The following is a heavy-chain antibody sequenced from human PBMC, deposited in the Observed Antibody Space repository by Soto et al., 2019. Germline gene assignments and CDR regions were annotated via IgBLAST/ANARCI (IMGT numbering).Heavy chain of an antibody. D-gene: IGHD1-1*01. CDR2: INPDGSLK. V-gene: IGHV3-7*03. CDR3: VKLQTRNNL. Sequence: GGSLRLSCVASGFTISIYGMSWLRQAPGKGLEWAAHINPDGSLKYYLDSVRGRFTISRDIFKNSLYLEMNSLRVEDTAVYYCVKLQTRNNLWGQGTLVTVSS. CDR1: GFTISIYG. J-gene: IGHJ1*01.